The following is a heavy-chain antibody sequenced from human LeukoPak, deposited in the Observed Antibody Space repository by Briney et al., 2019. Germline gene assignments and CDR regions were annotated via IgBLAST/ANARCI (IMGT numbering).Heavy chain of an antibody. CDR3: ARERIYYDSSGYYYYYYGMDV. V-gene: IGHV1-8*02. CDR1: AYNFTSYG. J-gene: IGHJ6*02. D-gene: IGHD3-22*01. Sequence: ASVKVSCKASAYNFTSYGISWVRQATGQGLEWMGWMNPNSGNTGYAQKFQGRVTMTRNTSISTAYMELSSLRSEDTAVYYCARERIYYDSSGYYYYYYGMDVWGQGTTVTVSS. CDR2: MNPNSGNT.